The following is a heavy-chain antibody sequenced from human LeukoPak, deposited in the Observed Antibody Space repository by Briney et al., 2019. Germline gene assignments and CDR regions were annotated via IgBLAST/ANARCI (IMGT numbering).Heavy chain of an antibody. D-gene: IGHD3-10*01. Sequence: PGGSLRLSCAASGFTFSSYWMSWVRQAPGKGLEWVANIKQDGSEKYYVDSVKGRFTISRDNAKNTLYLQMNSLRAEDTAVYYCAKNYGSGSYDFDYWGQGTLVTVSS. V-gene: IGHV3-7*01. J-gene: IGHJ4*02. CDR2: IKQDGSEK. CDR1: GFTFSSYW. CDR3: AKNYGSGSYDFDY.